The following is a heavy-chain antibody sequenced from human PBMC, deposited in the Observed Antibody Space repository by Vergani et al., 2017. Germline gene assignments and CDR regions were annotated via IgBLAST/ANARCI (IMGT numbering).Heavy chain of an antibody. CDR1: GFTFSSYA. CDR2: ISGSGGST. J-gene: IGHJ4*02. V-gene: IGHV3-23*01. CDR3: AKPWELLSNSYIDY. Sequence: EVQLLESGGGLVQPGGSLRLSCAASGFTFSSYAMSWVRQAPGKGLEWVSAISGSGGSTYYADSVKGRFTISRDNSKNTLYLQMNSLRAEETAVSYCAKPWELLSNSYIDYWGQGTLVTVSS. D-gene: IGHD1-26*01.